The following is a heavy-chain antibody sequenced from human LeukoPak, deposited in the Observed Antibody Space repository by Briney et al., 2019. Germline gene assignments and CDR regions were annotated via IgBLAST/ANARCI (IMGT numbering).Heavy chain of an antibody. CDR1: GFTVSSNY. J-gene: IGHJ6*04. Sequence: GGSLRLSCAASGFTVSSNYMSWVRQAPGKGLEWVSVIYSGGSTYYADSAKGRFTISRDNSKNTLYLQMNSLRAEDTAVYYCARDSIVATPHPYYYYYGMDVWGKGTTVTVSS. V-gene: IGHV3-53*01. CDR2: IYSGGST. D-gene: IGHD5-12*01. CDR3: ARDSIVATPHPYYYYYGMDV.